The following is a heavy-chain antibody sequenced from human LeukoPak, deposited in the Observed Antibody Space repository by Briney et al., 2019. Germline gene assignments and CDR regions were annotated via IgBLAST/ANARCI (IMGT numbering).Heavy chain of an antibody. CDR2: IYYSGST. Sequence: SETLSLTCAVSGYSISSGYYWGWIRQPPGKGLEWIGSIYYSGSTYYNPSLKSRVTISVDTSKNQFSLKLSSVTAADTAVYYCARAAWYCSSTSCYHWFDPWGQGTLVTVSS. CDR1: GYSISSGYY. J-gene: IGHJ5*02. D-gene: IGHD2-2*01. CDR3: ARAAWYCSSTSCYHWFDP. V-gene: IGHV4-38-2*01.